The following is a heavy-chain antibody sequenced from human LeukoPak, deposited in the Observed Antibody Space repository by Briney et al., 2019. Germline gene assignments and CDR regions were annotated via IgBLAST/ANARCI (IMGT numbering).Heavy chain of an antibody. V-gene: IGHV3-23*01. CDR1: GFTFSIYA. Sequence: PGGSLRLSCAASGFTFSIYAMSWVRQAPGKGLEWVSAISGSGGTAYYADSVKGRFTISRDNSKNTLYLQMNSLRAEDTAVYYCARDHDYGDEKFAFDIWGQGTMVTVSS. J-gene: IGHJ3*02. D-gene: IGHD4-17*01. CDR3: ARDHDYGDEKFAFDI. CDR2: ISGSGGTA.